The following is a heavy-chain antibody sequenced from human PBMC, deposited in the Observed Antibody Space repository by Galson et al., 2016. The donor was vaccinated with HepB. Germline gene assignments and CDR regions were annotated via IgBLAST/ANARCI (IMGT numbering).Heavy chain of an antibody. CDR2: IYHGGST. V-gene: IGHV4-4*02. J-gene: IGHJ6*02. Sequence: SETLSPTCALAGGSISSSFWWTWIRQPPGKGLEWIGEIYHGGSTNNNPSLKSRVTILVDKSKNQFSLRLSSVTAADTAVYYCARARDRYGMDVWGQGTTVTVSS. CDR3: ARARDRYGMDV. CDR1: GGSISSSFW. D-gene: IGHD2-21*02.